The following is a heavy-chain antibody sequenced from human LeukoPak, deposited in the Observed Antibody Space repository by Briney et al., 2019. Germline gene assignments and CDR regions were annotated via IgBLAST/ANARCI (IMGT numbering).Heavy chain of an antibody. CDR2: ISGSSGNT. CDR1: RFTFRDYA. D-gene: IGHD2-21*01. CDR3: AKGRGPGGIARHYIGY. Sequence: PGGSLRLSCAASRFTFRDYAMNWVRQAPGKGLEWVSSISGSSGNTYYTDSVKGRFTISRDNSKSTLYLQMNSLRAEDTAVYYCAKGRGPGGIARHYIGYWGQGTLVIVSS. V-gene: IGHV3-23*01. J-gene: IGHJ4*02.